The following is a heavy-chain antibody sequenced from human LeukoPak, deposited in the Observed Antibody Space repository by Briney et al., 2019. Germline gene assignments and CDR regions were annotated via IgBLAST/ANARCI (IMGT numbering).Heavy chain of an antibody. V-gene: IGHV3-43*01. CDR1: GFIFEDYT. CDR3: AKDLTYESSGSVIDH. CDR2: VNWHGTT. J-gene: IGHJ4*02. D-gene: IGHD3-22*01. Sequence: GGSLRLSCAASGFIFEDYTMHWVRQVPGKTLEWVSLVNWHGTTYYADSLKGRFTISRDNSKNSLYLQMDGLRTEDTAFYYCAKDLTYESSGSVIDHWGLGTLVTVSS.